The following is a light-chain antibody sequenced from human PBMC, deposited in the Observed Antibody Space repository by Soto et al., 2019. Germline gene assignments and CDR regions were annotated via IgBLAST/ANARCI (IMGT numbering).Light chain of an antibody. CDR1: QSISTY. V-gene: IGKV1-39*01. Sequence: DIEMTQSPFSLSAIVGDRVTITCRASQSISTYLNWYQQKPGKAPKLLIYAASRLHTGVPSRFSGSASGIDFALTISSLQPEDIATYYCLQGYSRAYTFGQGTKVEIK. J-gene: IGKJ2*01. CDR2: AAS. CDR3: LQGYSRAYT.